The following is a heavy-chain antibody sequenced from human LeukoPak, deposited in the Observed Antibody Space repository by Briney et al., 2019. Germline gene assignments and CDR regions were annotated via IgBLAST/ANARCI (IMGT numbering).Heavy chain of an antibody. CDR2: ISPYKGVT. V-gene: IGHV1-18*01. J-gene: IGHJ4*02. CDR3: ARVNDIAVVAAAGPHYEY. Sequence: GASVRVSCKHSGYTSIGYGFSWVRQAPGKGLEWVGWISPYKGVTDYAQKFQGRVAKTSDTSTSTVYLELMSLTFEDTAVYYCARVNDIAVVAAAGPHYEYWGQGTLVTVSS. D-gene: IGHD2-15*01. CDR1: GYTSIGYG.